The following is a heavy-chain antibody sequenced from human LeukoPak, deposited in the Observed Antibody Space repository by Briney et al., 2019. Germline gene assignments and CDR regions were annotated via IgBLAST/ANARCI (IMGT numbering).Heavy chain of an antibody. V-gene: IGHV1-2*02. CDR3: ARENLNYYGSGSYLY. CDR2: INPETGVT. J-gene: IGHJ4*02. Sequence: ASVQVSCKASGYPFIGYYIHWVRQGPGQGLEWLGWINPETGVTKYAQRFEGRVTLTRDTSVTTVHMELSGLRSDDPAVYYCARENLNYYGSGSYLYWGQGSQVTVTA. D-gene: IGHD3-10*01. CDR1: GYPFIGYY.